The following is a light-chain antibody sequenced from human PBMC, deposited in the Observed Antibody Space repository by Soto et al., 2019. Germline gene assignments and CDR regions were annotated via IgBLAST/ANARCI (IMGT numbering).Light chain of an antibody. CDR3: NSYTSSSTYV. CDR1: SSDVGGYNY. V-gene: IGLV2-14*01. CDR2: DVS. Sequence: QSALTQSASGSGSPGQSITISCTGTSSDVGGYNYVSWYQQHPGKAPKLMIYDVSNRPSGVSNRFSGSKSGNTASLTISGLQAEDEADYYCNSYTSSSTYVFGTGTKVTVL. J-gene: IGLJ1*01.